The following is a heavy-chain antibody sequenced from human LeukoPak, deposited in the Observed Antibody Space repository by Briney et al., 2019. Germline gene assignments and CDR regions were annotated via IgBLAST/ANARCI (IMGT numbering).Heavy chain of an antibody. J-gene: IGHJ4*02. CDR3: ARRSSSWKPSDY. CDR1: GDSIGSYY. CDR2: INRSGST. Sequence: PSETLSLTCTVSGDSIGSYYWSWIRQPPGKGLEWIGEINRSGSTNYNPSLKSRGTISVDTSKNQFSLKLSSVTAADTAVYYCARRSSSWKPSDYWGQGTLVTVSS. D-gene: IGHD6-13*01. V-gene: IGHV4-34*01.